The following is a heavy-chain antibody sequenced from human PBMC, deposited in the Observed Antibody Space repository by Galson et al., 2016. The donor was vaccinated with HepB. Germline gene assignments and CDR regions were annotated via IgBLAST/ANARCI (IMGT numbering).Heavy chain of an antibody. V-gene: IGHV3-48*02. J-gene: IGHJ6*02. CDR2: ISDSSTHI. Sequence: SLRLSCAASGFTFSTYGMNWVRQAPGKGLEWVSYISDSSTHIYYIDSVRGRFTISRDNAKNSLYLQMNSLADEDTAVYYCARDTAVYAHSNGMDVWGRGTTVTVSS. D-gene: IGHD2-8*01. CDR3: ARDTAVYAHSNGMDV. CDR1: GFTFSTYG.